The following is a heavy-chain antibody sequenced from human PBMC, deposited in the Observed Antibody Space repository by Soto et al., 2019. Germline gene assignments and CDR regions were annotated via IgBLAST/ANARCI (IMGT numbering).Heavy chain of an antibody. D-gene: IGHD1-1*01. CDR3: AKLSSRLDGAFDI. V-gene: IGHV3-23*01. CDR1: GFTLSSYA. Sequence: PGGSLRLSCAASGFTLSSYAMSWVRQAPGKGLEWVSAISGSGGSTYYADSVKGRFTISRDNSKNTLYLQMNSLRAEDTAVYYCAKLSSRLDGAFDIWGQGTMVTVSS. CDR2: ISGSGGST. J-gene: IGHJ3*02.